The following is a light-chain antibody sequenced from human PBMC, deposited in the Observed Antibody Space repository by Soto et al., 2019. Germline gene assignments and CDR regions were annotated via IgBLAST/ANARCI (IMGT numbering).Light chain of an antibody. V-gene: IGLV3-1*01. CDR3: QAWDSSTVV. CDR1: KLGNKY. Sequence: SYELTQPPSVSVSPGQTASITCSGDKLGNKYVCWYQQKPGQSPVLVIYQDNLRPSGIPERFSGSNSGNTATLTISGTQAMDESDYYCQAWDSSTVVFGGGTKLTVL. J-gene: IGLJ2*01. CDR2: QDN.